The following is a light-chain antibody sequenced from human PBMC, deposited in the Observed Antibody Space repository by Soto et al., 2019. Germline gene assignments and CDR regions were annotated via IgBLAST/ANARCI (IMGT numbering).Light chain of an antibody. CDR2: AAY. CDR3: QQYNSYPWT. J-gene: IGKJ1*01. V-gene: IGKV1-16*01. Sequence: DIQMTQSPSSLSTSVGDRVTITCRASQYINNYLNWYQQKPGKAPKLLIFAAYNLQSGVPSRFSGSGSGTDFTLTINTLQPADFATYYCQQYNSYPWTFGQGTKV. CDR1: QYINNY.